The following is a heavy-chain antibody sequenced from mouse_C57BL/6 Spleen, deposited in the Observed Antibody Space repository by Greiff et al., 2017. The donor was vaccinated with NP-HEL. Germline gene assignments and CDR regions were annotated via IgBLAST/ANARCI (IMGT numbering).Heavy chain of an antibody. V-gene: IGHV3-6*01. J-gene: IGHJ4*01. Sequence: DVQLQESGPGLVKPSQSLSLTCSVTGYSITSGYYWNWIRQFPGNKLEWMGYISYDGSNNYNPSLKNRISITRDPSKNQFFLKLNSVTTEDTATYYCAQLRLRAMDYWGQGTSVTVSS. CDR2: ISYDGSN. D-gene: IGHD3-2*02. CDR3: AQLRLRAMDY. CDR1: GYSITSGYY.